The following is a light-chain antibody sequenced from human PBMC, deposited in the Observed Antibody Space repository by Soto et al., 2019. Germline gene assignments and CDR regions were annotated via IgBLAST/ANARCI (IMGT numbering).Light chain of an antibody. CDR2: GVS. CDR3: QQYSSWPPWT. J-gene: IGKJ1*01. CDR1: QSVGKY. V-gene: IGKV3-15*01. Sequence: EIVMTQSPATLSLSPGERATLSCRASQSVGKYLVWYQQKPGQAPRLLIYGVSTRATGIPARFSGSGSGTEFTLTISSLESEDSAVYYCQQYSSWPPWTFGQGSKVDIK.